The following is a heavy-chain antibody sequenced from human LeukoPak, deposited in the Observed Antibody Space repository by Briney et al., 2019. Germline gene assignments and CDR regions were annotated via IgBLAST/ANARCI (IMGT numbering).Heavy chain of an antibody. D-gene: IGHD5-12*01. CDR3: ASGGYTFGLCDC. J-gene: IGHJ4*02. CDR2: IHDSGSA. CDR1: GGSISDFY. Sequence: SETLSLTCTVSGGSISDFYWGWIRQAPGKGLEWIGHIHDSGSAEYNLALKSRVTISLDTSKKQFSLKVKSVTAADTAVYFCASGGYTFGLCDCWGQGTLVTVSS. V-gene: IGHV4-59*12.